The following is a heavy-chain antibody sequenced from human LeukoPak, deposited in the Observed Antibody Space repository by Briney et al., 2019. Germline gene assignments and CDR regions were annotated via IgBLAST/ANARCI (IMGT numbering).Heavy chain of an antibody. Sequence: SETLSLTCAVYGGSFSGYYWSWIRQPPGKGLEWIGEINHSGNTNYNPSLKSRVTISVDTSKNQFSLRLRSLTAADTAVYYCAKQGRKSDFDFWGQGTLVTVSS. CDR2: INHSGNT. CDR1: GGSFSGYY. J-gene: IGHJ4*02. D-gene: IGHD7-27*01. V-gene: IGHV4-34*01. CDR3: AKQGRKSDFDF.